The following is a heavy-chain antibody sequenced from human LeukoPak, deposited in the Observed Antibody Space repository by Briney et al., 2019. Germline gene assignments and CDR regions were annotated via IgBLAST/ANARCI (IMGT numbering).Heavy chain of an antibody. CDR1: GFTFSSYS. CDR2: ISSSSSYI. D-gene: IGHD6-13*01. Sequence: GGSLRLSCAASGFTFSSYSMNWVRQAPGKGLEWVSSISSSSSYIYYADSVKGRFTISRDNAKNSLYLQMNSLRAEDTAVYYGARLNIGAIGPSWFDPWGQGTLVTVSS. J-gene: IGHJ5*02. CDR3: ARLNIGAIGPSWFDP. V-gene: IGHV3-21*01.